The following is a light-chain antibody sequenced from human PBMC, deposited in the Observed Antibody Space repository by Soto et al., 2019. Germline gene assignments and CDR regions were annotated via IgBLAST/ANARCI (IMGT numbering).Light chain of an antibody. V-gene: IGKV3-20*01. CDR1: QSVWNNY. CDR2: GAS. J-gene: IGKJ1*01. CDR3: HHYGSSPQT. Sequence: EIVLTQSPGTLSLSPGERATLSCRASQSVWNNYLAWYQQKPGQAPSLLIDGASSRATGIPDKFSGSGSGTDFTLTISRLEPEDFAVYYCHHYGSSPQTFGQGTKVEI.